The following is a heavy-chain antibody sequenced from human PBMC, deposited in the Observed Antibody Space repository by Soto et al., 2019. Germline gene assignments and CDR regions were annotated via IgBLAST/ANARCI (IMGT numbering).Heavy chain of an antibody. Sequence: QVQLEQSGAEVKKPGSSVKVSCKASGGTFRSHAIAWVRQAPGQGLEWMGDFIPIFGKSNYAQKFQGRISITADEPRTTAYMELSTVTDEDTATYYCARGEGYYDSSGLEYYHGMDVWGQGTTLTVSS. CDR2: FIPIFGKS. J-gene: IGHJ6*02. V-gene: IGHV1-69*01. CDR1: GGTFRSHA. CDR3: ARGEGYYDSSGLEYYHGMDV. D-gene: IGHD3-22*01.